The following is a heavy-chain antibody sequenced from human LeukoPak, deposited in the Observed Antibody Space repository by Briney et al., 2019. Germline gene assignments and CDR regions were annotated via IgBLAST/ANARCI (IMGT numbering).Heavy chain of an antibody. CDR1: GGSISSGGYS. V-gene: IGHV4-30-2*01. Sequence: SQTLSLTCAVSGGSISSGGYSWSWIRQPPGKGLEWIGYIYHSGSTYYNPSLKSRVTISVDRSKNQFSLKLSSVTAADTAVYYWARVGCSGGSCYSGWFDPWGQGTLVTVSS. CDR3: ARVGCSGGSCYSGWFDP. CDR2: IYHSGST. D-gene: IGHD2-15*01. J-gene: IGHJ5*02.